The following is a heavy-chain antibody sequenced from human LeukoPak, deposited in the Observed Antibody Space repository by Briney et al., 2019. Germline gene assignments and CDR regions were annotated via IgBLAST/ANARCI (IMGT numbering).Heavy chain of an antibody. CDR2: ISAYNGNT. J-gene: IGHJ6*02. CDR1: GYTFTGYY. CDR3: ARGITGTLYYYYYGMDV. V-gene: IGHV1-18*04. D-gene: IGHD1-20*01. Sequence: ASVKVSCKTSGYTFTGYYIHWVRQAPGQGLEWMRWISAYNGNTNYAQKLQGRVTMTTDTSTSTAYMELRSLRSDDTAVYYCARGITGTLYYYYYGMDVWGQGTTVTVSS.